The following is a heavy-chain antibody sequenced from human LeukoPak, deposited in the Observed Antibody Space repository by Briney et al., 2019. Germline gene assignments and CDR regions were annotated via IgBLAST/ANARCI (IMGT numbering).Heavy chain of an antibody. D-gene: IGHD5-12*01. Sequence: GESLKISCKGSGYSFTSYWIGWVRQMPGKGLEWMGIIYPGDSDTRYSPSFQGQVTISADKSISTAYLQWSSLKASDTAMYYCARYIVATTGGYYGMDVWGQGTTVTVSS. V-gene: IGHV5-51*01. CDR2: IYPGDSDT. CDR3: ARYIVATTGGYYGMDV. J-gene: IGHJ6*02. CDR1: GYSFTSYW.